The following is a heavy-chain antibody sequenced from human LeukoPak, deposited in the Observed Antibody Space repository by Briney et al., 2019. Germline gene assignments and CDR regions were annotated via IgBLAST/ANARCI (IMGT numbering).Heavy chain of an antibody. Sequence: ASVKVSCKASGYTFTSYHIDWVRQAAGQGPEWMGWMNPSSGHTGYAQNLQGRVTMTRDTSINTAYMELSSLRSGDTAVYYCARGMYDNSGHYYYFYYAMDVWGQGTTVTVSS. V-gene: IGHV1-8*01. CDR3: ARGMYDNSGHYYYFYYAMDV. CDR1: GYTFTSYH. D-gene: IGHD3-22*01. J-gene: IGHJ6*02. CDR2: MNPSSGHT.